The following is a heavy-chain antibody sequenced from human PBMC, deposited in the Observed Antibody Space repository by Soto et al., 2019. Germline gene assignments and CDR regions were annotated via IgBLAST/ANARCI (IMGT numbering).Heavy chain of an antibody. Sequence: GGSLRLSCAASGFTFSSYGMHWVRQAPGKGLGWVAVISYDGSNKYYADSVKGRFTISRDNSKNTLYLQMNSLRAEDTAVYYCAKDRYYDSSGYPLYYYYYSMDVWGQGTTVTVSS. D-gene: IGHD3-22*01. CDR2: ISYDGSNK. J-gene: IGHJ6*02. CDR1: GFTFSSYG. V-gene: IGHV3-30*18. CDR3: AKDRYYDSSGYPLYYYYYSMDV.